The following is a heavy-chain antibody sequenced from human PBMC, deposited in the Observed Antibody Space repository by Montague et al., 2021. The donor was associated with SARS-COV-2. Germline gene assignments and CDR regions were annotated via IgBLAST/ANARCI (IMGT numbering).Heavy chain of an antibody. CDR1: GGSVSSRSYY. D-gene: IGHD4-23*01. CDR2: IYYSGSN. CDR3: ARRGDYGGPRFDY. J-gene: IGHJ4*02. V-gene: IGHV4-39*01. Sequence: SETLSLTCTVSGGSVSSRSYYWGWIRQPPGKGLEWIGSIYYSGSNNYTPSLRSRVTISVDTSKNQFSLKLSSVTAAETAVYYCARRGDYGGPRFDYWGQGTLVTVSS.